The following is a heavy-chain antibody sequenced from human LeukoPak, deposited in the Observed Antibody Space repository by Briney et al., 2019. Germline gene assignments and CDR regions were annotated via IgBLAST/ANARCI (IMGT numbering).Heavy chain of an antibody. CDR1: GFTFSSYW. Sequence: TTGGSLRLSCAASGFTFSSYWMSWIRQPPGKGLEWIEYIYYSGSTNYNPSLKSRVTISVDTSKNQFSLRLSSVTAADAAVYYCARSVGGYFDWRDLDYWGQGTLVTVSS. D-gene: IGHD3-9*01. CDR2: IYYSGST. J-gene: IGHJ4*02. CDR3: ARSVGGYFDWRDLDY. V-gene: IGHV4-59*01.